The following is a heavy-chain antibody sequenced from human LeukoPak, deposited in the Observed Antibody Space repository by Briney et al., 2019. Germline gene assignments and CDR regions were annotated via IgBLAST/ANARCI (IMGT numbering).Heavy chain of an antibody. D-gene: IGHD4-11*01. J-gene: IGHJ4*02. CDR3: ASYTTVSYRDH. CDR1: RYTFTPHY. V-gene: IGHV1-2*02. CDR2: ISPNSGGA. Sequence: ASVKVFSKGSRYTFTPHYMHWVRQAPGQGLEWMGWISPNSGGAHYAQKFQGRVTMTRDTSITTAYMELSRLRSDDTAVFYCASYTTVSYRDHWGREPLVSVSS.